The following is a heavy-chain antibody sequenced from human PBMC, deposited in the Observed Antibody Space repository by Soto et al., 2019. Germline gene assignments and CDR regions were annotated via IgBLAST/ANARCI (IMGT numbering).Heavy chain of an antibody. CDR3: ARARDSSAQDAFDI. CDR1: GGTFSSYA. Sequence: QVQLVQSGAEVKKPGSSVKVSCKASGGTFSSYASSWVRQAPGQGLEWMVGIIPIFGTANYAQKFQGRVTITADKSTSTAYMELSSLRSEDTAVYYCARARDSSAQDAFDIWGQGKMVTVSS. J-gene: IGHJ3*02. D-gene: IGHD3-22*01. CDR2: IIPIFGTA. V-gene: IGHV1-69*06.